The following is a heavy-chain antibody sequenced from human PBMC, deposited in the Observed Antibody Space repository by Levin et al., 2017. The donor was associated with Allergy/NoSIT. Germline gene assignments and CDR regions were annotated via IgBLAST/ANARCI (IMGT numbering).Heavy chain of an antibody. CDR3: AKAQWGGYNYGPFDY. J-gene: IGHJ4*02. Sequence: GGSLRLSCAASGVTFKIYGMNWVRQAPGKGLEWVSSISGSGGNTYYADSVKGRFTISRDNSRNTAYLQLNSLRAEDTAVYYCAKAQWGGYNYGPFDYWGQGILVTVSS. CDR2: ISGSGGNT. D-gene: IGHD5-24*01. CDR1: GVTFKIYG. V-gene: IGHV3-23*01.